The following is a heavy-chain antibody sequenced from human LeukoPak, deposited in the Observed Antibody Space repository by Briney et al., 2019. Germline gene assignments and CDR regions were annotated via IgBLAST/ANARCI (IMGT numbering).Heavy chain of an antibody. CDR1: GGSISSGDYY. CDR2: MYYSGST. V-gene: IGHV4-30-4*01. D-gene: IGHD3-22*01. Sequence: SQTLSLTCTVSGGSISSGDYYWSWIRQPPGKVLEWIAYMYYSGSTYYNPSLKSRVTMSADTSKNQLSLKLSSVTAADTAEYYCARPYYYDSRIDPGGQGILVTVYS. J-gene: IGHJ5*02. CDR3: ARPYYYDSRIDP.